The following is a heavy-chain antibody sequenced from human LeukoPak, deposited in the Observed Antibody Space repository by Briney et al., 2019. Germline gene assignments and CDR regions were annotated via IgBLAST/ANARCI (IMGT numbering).Heavy chain of an antibody. D-gene: IGHD5-12*01. V-gene: IGHV3-23*01. Sequence: GGSLRLSCAASGFTFSSYAMSWVRQAPGKGLEWVSAISGSGGSTYYADSVKGRFTISRDNSKNTQYLQMNSLRAEDTAVYYCAKGSVATIKSELDYWGQGTLVTVSS. CDR2: ISGSGGST. J-gene: IGHJ4*02. CDR3: AKGSVATIKSELDY. CDR1: GFTFSSYA.